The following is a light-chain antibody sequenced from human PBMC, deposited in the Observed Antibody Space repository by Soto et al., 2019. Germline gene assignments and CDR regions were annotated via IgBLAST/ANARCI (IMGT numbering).Light chain of an antibody. CDR2: GNS. V-gene: IGLV1-40*01. J-gene: IGLJ2*01. CDR3: QSYDISLSVV. CDR1: SSNIVAGYD. Sequence: QSVLTQPPSVSGAPGQRVTISCTGSSSNIVAGYDVHWYQHLPGTAPKLLIYGNSNRPSGVPDRFSGSKSGTSASLAITGFQAEDEADYYCQSYDISLSVVFGGGTKLTVL.